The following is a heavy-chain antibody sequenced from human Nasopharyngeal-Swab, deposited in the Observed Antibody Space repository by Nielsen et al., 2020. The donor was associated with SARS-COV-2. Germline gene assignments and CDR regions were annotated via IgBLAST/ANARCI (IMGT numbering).Heavy chain of an antibody. CDR2: IYYSGST. CDR3: ARGAGSSGWYVVDY. J-gene: IGHJ4*02. CDR1: GGSFSGYY. V-gene: IGHV4-59*01. Sequence: SETLSLTCAVYGGSFSGYYWSWIRQPPGKGLEWIGYIYYSGSTNYNPSLKSRVTISVDTSKNQFSLKLSSVTAADTAVYYCARGAGSSGWYVVDYWGQGTLVTVSS. D-gene: IGHD6-19*01.